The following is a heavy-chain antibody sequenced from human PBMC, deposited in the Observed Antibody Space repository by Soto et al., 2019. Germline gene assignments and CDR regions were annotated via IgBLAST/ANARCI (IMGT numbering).Heavy chain of an antibody. CDR1: GFTFSSYG. CDR2: IWYDGSNK. J-gene: IGHJ6*02. CDR3: AREAPHDYYGMDV. V-gene: IGHV3-33*01. Sequence: GGSLRLSCAASGFTFSSYGMHWVRQAPGKGLEWVAVIWYDGSNKYYADSVKGRFTISRDNSKNTLYLQMNSLRAEDTAVYYCAREAPHDYYGMDVWGQGTTVTVSS.